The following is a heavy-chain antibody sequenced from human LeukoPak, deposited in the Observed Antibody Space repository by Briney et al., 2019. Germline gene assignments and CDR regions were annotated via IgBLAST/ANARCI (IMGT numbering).Heavy chain of an antibody. D-gene: IGHD2-2*01. CDR3: ARDKGGVVPAAIFFDP. CDR2: INPNSGGT. J-gene: IGHJ5*02. Sequence: ASVKVSCKASGYTFTDYYMHWVRQAPGQGLEWMGWINPNSGGTNYAQKFQGRVTMTRDTSISTAYMELSRLRSDDTAVYYCARDKGGVVPAAIFFDPWSQGTLVTVSS. V-gene: IGHV1-2*02. CDR1: GYTFTDYY.